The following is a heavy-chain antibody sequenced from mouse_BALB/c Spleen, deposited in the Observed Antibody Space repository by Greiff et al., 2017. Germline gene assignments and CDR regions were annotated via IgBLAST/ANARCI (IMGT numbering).Heavy chain of an antibody. J-gene: IGHJ2*01. D-gene: IGHD3-1*01. V-gene: IGHV1-7*01. CDR1: GYTFTSYW. CDR2: INPSTGYT. CDR3: ARGGGFGGFDY. Sequence: QVHVKQSGAELAKPGASVKMSCKASGYTFTSYWMHWVKQRPGQGLEWIGYINPSTGYTEYNQKFKDKATLTADKSSSTAYMQLSSLTSEDSAVYYCARGGGFGGFDYWGQGTTLTVSS.